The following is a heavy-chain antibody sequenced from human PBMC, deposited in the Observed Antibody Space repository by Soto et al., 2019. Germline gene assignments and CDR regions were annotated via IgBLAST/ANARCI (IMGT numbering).Heavy chain of an antibody. J-gene: IGHJ4*02. CDR1: GFTFTTHW. V-gene: IGHV3-74*01. CDR3: GRGCAVRSNY. Sequence: PGGSLRLSCTASGFTFTTHWMNWVRRAPGKGLVWGSRIYFDGITTNYADSVKGRLTVSRDNAKNTVYLHVTTLRDEDTAVDYCGRGCAVRSNYGGQGTLVTSP. D-gene: IGHD6-19*01. CDR2: IYFDGITT.